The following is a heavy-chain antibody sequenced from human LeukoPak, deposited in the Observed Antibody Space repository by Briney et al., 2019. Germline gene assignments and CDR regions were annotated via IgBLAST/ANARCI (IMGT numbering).Heavy chain of an antibody. CDR1: GYTFTGYY. J-gene: IGHJ5*02. Sequence: ALVKVSCKASGYTFTGYYMHWVRQAPGQGLEWMGWINPNSGGTNYAQKFQGRVTMTRDTSISTAYMELSRLRSDDTAVYYCARGYDILTGHNWFDPWGQGTLVTVSS. V-gene: IGHV1-2*02. CDR2: INPNSGGT. D-gene: IGHD3-9*01. CDR3: ARGYDILTGHNWFDP.